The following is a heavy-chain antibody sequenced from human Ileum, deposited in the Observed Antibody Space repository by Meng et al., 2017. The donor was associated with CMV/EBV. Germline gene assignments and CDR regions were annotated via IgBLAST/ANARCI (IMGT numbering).Heavy chain of an antibody. J-gene: IGHJ4*02. V-gene: IGHV3-9*01. Sequence: GGSLRLSCAASGFTFDDYAMHWVRHAPGKGLEWVSGISWNSGSIGYADSVKGRFTISRDNAKNSLYLQMNSLRAEDTALYYCAKDSHYYYDSSGYYFDYWGQGTLVTVSS. CDR3: AKDSHYYYDSSGYYFDY. CDR1: GFTFDDYA. D-gene: IGHD3-22*01. CDR2: ISWNSGSI.